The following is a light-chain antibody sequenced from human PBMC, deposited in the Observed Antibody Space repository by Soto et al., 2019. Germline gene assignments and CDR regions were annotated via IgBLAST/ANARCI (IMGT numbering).Light chain of an antibody. V-gene: IGKV1-6*01. J-gene: IGKJ2*01. CDR2: AAS. Sequence: AIQMTQSPSSLSASVGDRVTITCRASQDIRSDLGWYQQKPGKAPKLLISAASNLQSGVPSRFSGSGSGTDITLTISSLQSEDFATYFCLQHSNFPFTFGQGTKL. CDR1: QDIRSD. CDR3: LQHSNFPFT.